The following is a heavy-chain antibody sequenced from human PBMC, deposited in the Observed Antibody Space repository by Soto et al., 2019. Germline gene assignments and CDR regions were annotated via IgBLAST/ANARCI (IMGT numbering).Heavy chain of an antibody. J-gene: IGHJ4*02. CDR2: IYYSGST. D-gene: IGHD2-15*01. Sequence: NPSETLPLTFTVTDDSILGSSYSWVWIRPAQGKGLEWIGSIYYSGSTYNNPSLGSRVSISIDTSKNQFSLKLNSVTAADTALYFCARQRTSFVAQAYFDAWGQGTLVTVSS. V-gene: IGHV4-39*01. CDR1: DDSILGSSYS. CDR3: ARQRTSFVAQAYFDA.